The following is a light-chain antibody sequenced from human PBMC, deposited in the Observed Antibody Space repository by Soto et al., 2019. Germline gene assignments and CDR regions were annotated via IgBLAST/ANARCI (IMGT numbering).Light chain of an antibody. CDR1: ALTKKY. V-gene: IGLV3-10*01. J-gene: IGLJ3*02. CDR3: YSTDSSGNHRV. CDR2: EDS. Sequence: SYELTHPPSVSVSPGQTARITCSGDALTKKYAYWYQQKSGQAPVLVIYEDSKGPSGIPERFSGSSSGTMATLTISGAQVEDEADYYCYSTDSSGNHRVFGGGTKLTVL.